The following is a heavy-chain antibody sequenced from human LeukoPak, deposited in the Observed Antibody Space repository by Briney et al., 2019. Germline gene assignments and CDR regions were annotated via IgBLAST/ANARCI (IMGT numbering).Heavy chain of an antibody. V-gene: IGHV3-21*01. D-gene: IGHD3-3*01. CDR2: ISSSSSYI. J-gene: IGHJ6*02. CDR1: GFTFSSYS. CDR3: AREKILEWLLYRYIPGDYYYGMDV. Sequence: PGGSLRLSCAASGFTFSSYSMNWVSQAPGKGLEWVSSISSSSSYIYYADSVKGRFTISRDNAKNSLYLQMNSLRAEDTAVYYCAREKILEWLLYRYIPGDYYYGMDVWGQGTTVTVSS.